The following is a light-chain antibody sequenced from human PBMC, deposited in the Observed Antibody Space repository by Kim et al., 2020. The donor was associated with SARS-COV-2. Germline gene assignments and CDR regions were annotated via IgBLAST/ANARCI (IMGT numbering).Light chain of an antibody. CDR2: QNR. CDR3: QTWDTSTVV. V-gene: IGLV3-1*01. J-gene: IGLJ2*01. CDR1: KLGDKF. Sequence: VSPRQTARITGSGDKLGDKFRSWYQQKPGQSPVLVIYQNRRRPSGIPERFSGSNSGNTATLTISGTQAMDEADYFCQTWDTSTVVFGGGTQLTVL.